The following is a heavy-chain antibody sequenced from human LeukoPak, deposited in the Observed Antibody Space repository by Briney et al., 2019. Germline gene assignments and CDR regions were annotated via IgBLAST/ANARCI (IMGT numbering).Heavy chain of an antibody. J-gene: IGHJ4*02. CDR1: GGSFSGYY. CDR3: ARGWVRLLWFGDSGRGFDY. D-gene: IGHD3-10*01. Sequence: SETLSLTYAVYGGSFSGYYWSWIRQPPGKGLEWIGEINHSGSTNYNPSLKSRVTISVDTSKNQFSLKLSSVTAADTAVYYCARGWVRLLWFGDSGRGFDYWGQGTLVTVSS. CDR2: INHSGST. V-gene: IGHV4-34*01.